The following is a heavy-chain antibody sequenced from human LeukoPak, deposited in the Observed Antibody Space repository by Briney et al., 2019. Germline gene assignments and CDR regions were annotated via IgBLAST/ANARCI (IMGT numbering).Heavy chain of an antibody. CDR1: GGSISSGGYY. D-gene: IGHD2-2*01. V-gene: IGHV4-30-2*01. CDR2: IYHSGST. Sequence: SQTLSLTCTVSGGSISSGGYYWSWIRQPPGKGLEWIGYIYHSGSTYYNPSLKSRVTISVDRSKNQFSLKLSSVTAADTAVYYCASGGSTSCYYWGQGTLVTVSS. CDR3: ASGGSTSCYY. J-gene: IGHJ4*02.